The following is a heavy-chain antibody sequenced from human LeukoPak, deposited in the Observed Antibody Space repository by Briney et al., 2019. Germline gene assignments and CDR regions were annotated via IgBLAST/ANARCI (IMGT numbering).Heavy chain of an antibody. J-gene: IGHJ4*02. CDR1: GYTFTGYY. D-gene: IGHD2-15*01. Sequence: PLASVKVSCKASGYTFTGYYMHWVRQAPGQGLEYMGWINPNSGDTNHAQNFQGRVTLTRDTSISTAYMELSSLRSDDSALYYCAGEYCSGGTCRQGFDYWGQGTLVTVSS. CDR2: INPNSGDT. V-gene: IGHV1-2*02. CDR3: AGEYCSGGTCRQGFDY.